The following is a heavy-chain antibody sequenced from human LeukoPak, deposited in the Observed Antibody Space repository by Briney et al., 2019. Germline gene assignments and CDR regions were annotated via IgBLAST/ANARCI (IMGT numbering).Heavy chain of an antibody. CDR1: GGSISSYY. D-gene: IGHD4-17*01. CDR3: ARERAVTTYYYFDY. Sequence: SETLSLTCTVSGGSISSYYWSWIRQPPGKGLEWIGSIYYSGSTNYNPSLKSRVTISVDTSKNQFSLKLSSVTAADTAVYYCARERAVTTYYYFDYWGQEPWSPSPQ. CDR2: IYYSGST. J-gene: IGHJ4*01. V-gene: IGHV4-59*01.